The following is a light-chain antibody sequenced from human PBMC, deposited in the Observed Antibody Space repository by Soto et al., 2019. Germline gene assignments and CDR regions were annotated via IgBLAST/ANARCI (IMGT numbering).Light chain of an antibody. Sequence: DIQMTQSPSSLSASVGDRVTITCRASQGIIDYLAWYQQKPGKAPKLLIYAASTLQPGVPSRFSGSGAGTEFTLTISGLQPEDVATYFCQKYDSAPQTFGPGTKVEIK. CDR3: QKYDSAPQT. V-gene: IGKV1-27*01. CDR2: AAS. CDR1: QGIIDY. J-gene: IGKJ1*01.